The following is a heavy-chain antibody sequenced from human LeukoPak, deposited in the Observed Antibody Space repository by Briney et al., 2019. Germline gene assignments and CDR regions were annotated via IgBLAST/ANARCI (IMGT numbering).Heavy chain of an antibody. CDR3: AGIVVVTATVGAFDI. CDR2: IYYSGST. CDR1: GGSISSYY. Sequence: SETLSLTCTVSGGSISSYYWSWIRQPPGKGLEWIGYIYYSGSTNYNPSLKSRVTISVDTSKNQFSLKLSSVTAADTAVYYCAGIVVVTATVGAFDIWGQGTMVTVSS. V-gene: IGHV4-59*01. J-gene: IGHJ3*02. D-gene: IGHD2-21*02.